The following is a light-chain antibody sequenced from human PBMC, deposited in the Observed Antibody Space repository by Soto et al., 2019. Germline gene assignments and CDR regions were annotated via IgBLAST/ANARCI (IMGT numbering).Light chain of an antibody. CDR3: NSYADSDTNV. V-gene: IGLV1-51*01. CDR2: DNN. CDR1: SSNIGTNY. J-gene: IGLJ6*01. Sequence: QSVLTQPPSVSAVAGQKGTISCSGSSSNIGTNYLSWYQQLPGTAPKLLIYDNNKRPSGIPDRFSGSKSGNTASLTVSGLQAEDEADYYCNSYADSDTNVFGTGTKLTVL.